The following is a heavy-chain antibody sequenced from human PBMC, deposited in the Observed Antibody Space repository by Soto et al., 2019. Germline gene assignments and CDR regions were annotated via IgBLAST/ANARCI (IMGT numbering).Heavy chain of an antibody. V-gene: IGHV3-74*01. CDR3: ARGGFSGSGSYIQGDY. CDR1: GFTFSNYW. CDR2: IKSDGSSI. Sequence: EVQLVESGGGLVQPGGSLRLSCAASGFTFSNYWMHWVRQAPGKGLVWVSRIKSDGSSISYADSVKGRFTISRDNARNPLYLQMNSLRAEDTAVYYCARGGFSGSGSYIQGDYWGQGTLVTVSS. D-gene: IGHD3-10*01. J-gene: IGHJ4*02.